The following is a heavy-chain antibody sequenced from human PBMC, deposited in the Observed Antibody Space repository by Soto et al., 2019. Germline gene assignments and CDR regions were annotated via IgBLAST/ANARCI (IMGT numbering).Heavy chain of an antibody. V-gene: IGHV1-69*01. CDR1: GGTFSSYA. J-gene: IGHJ4*02. Sequence: QVQLVQSGAEVKKPGSSVKVSCKASGGTFSSYAISWVRQAPGQGLEWMGGIIPIFGTANYAQKFQGRVTITADESTSTAYMDVRSLRSEDTAVYYCARGSGSGRGFAVDYWGQGTLVTVSS. D-gene: IGHD3-10*01. CDR2: IIPIFGTA. CDR3: ARGSGSGRGFAVDY.